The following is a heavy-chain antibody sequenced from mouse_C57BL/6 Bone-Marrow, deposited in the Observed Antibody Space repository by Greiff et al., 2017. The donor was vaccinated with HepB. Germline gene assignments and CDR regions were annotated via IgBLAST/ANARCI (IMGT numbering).Heavy chain of an antibody. CDR1: GYTFTGYW. Sequence: QVQLKESGAELMKPGASVKLSCKATGYTFTGYWIEWVKQRPGHGLEWIGEILPGSGSTNYNEKFKGKATFTADTSSNTAYMQLSSLTTEDSAIYYWITTVVATDYYAMDYWGQGTSVTVSS. J-gene: IGHJ4*01. D-gene: IGHD1-1*01. CDR2: ILPGSGST. V-gene: IGHV1-9*01. CDR3: ITTVVATDYYAMDY.